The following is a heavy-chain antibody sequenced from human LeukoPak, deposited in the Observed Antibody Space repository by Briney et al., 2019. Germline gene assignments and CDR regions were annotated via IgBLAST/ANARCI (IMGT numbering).Heavy chain of an antibody. CDR1: GFTFSSYG. D-gene: IGHD1-26*01. CDR2: IRYDGSNK. V-gene: IGHV3-30*02. CDR3: ARLSGSYCDY. Sequence: PGGSLRLSCAASGFTFSSYGMHRVRQAPGKGLEWVAFIRYDGSNKYYADSVKGRFTISRDNSKNMLYLQMNSLRAEDTAVYYCARLSGSYCDYWGQGTLVTVSS. J-gene: IGHJ4*02.